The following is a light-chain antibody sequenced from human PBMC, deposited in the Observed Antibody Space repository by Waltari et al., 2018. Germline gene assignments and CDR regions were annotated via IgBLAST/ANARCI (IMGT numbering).Light chain of an antibody. CDR1: QSVDTK. V-gene: IGKV3-15*01. Sequence: EVVMTQSPATLSVYPGERATLSCGASQSVDTKLAWYQQKPVRSPSLLTYGASTRSSAIPARFGASGSETAFSLIINRLQSEDFAVYYCHQYTDWPPTFGPGTTVEIK. CDR3: HQYTDWPPT. CDR2: GAS. J-gene: IGKJ1*01.